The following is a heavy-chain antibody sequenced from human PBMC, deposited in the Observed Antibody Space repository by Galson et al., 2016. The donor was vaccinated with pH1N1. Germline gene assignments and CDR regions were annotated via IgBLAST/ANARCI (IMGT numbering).Heavy chain of an antibody. CDR2: ISGSGDST. J-gene: IGHJ4*02. CDR1: GFTFSSYA. CDR3: AKGDGGSCYSVVDY. Sequence: SLRLSCAASGFTFSSYAMSWVRQAPGKGLEWVSGISGSGDSTFYANSVKGRFTISRDSSKSTLSLQMSSLRAEDTAVYYCAKGDGGSCYSVVDYWGQGTLVTVSS. V-gene: IGHV3-23*01. D-gene: IGHD2-15*01.